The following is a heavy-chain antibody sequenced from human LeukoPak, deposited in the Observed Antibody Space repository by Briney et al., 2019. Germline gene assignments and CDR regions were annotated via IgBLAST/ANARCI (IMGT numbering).Heavy chain of an antibody. J-gene: IGHJ3*02. D-gene: IGHD3-10*01. CDR2: INPSGGST. Sequence: ASVKVSCKASGYTFTSYYMHWVRQAPGQGLEWMGIINPSGGSTSYAQKFQGRVTMTRDTSTSTVYMELSSLRSEDTAVYYCAIHYYGSGSYPSAFDTWGQGTMVTVSS. V-gene: IGHV1-46*01. CDR1: GYTFTSYY. CDR3: AIHYYGSGSYPSAFDT.